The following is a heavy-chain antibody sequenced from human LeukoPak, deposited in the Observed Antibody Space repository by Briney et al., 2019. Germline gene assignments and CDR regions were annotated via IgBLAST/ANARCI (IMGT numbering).Heavy chain of an antibody. CDR2: IGGSGSST. CDR3: AKSRMTPQP. V-gene: IGHV3-23*01. J-gene: IGHJ5*02. Sequence: GGSLRLSCAASGSTFSNSDMSWVRQARGKGLEWVSAIGGSGSSTFYANSVRGRFTLSRHNSQNTLYLQISRQRARARAIFYWAKSRMTPQPWGQGTLVSVSS. D-gene: IGHD1-14*01. CDR1: GSTFSNSD.